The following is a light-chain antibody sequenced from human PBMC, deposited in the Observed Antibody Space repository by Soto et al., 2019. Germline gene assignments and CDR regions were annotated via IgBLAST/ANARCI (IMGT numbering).Light chain of an antibody. CDR3: SSYAGSNIFV. CDR2: EVS. J-gene: IGLJ1*01. V-gene: IGLV2-8*01. Sequence: QSALTQPPSASGSPGQSVTISCTGTSSDIGCYNYVSWYQQHPGKAPKLTIYEVSKRPSGVPDRFSGSKSGNTASLTVSGLQAEDEADYYCSSYAGSNIFVFGTGTKLTVL. CDR1: SSDIGCYNY.